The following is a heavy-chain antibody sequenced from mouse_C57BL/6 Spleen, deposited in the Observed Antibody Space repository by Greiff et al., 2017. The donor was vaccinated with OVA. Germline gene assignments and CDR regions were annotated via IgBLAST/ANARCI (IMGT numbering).Heavy chain of an antibody. CDR2: IDPEDGET. D-gene: IGHD1-2*01. Sequence: VQLQQSGAELVKPGASVKLSCTASGFNIKDYYMHWVKQRTEQGLEWIGRIDPEDGETKYAPNFQGKATITADTSSNTAYLQLSSLTSEDTAVYYCAREGITTDDYWGQGTTLTVSS. CDR3: AREGITTDDY. V-gene: IGHV14-2*01. CDR1: GFNIKDYY. J-gene: IGHJ2*01.